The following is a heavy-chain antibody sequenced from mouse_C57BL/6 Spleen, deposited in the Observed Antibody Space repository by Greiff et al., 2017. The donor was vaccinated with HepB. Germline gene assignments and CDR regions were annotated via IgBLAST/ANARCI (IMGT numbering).Heavy chain of an antibody. CDR3: ADNYGSSYWYFDV. CDR2: IYPGDGDT. CDR1: GYAFSSSW. D-gene: IGHD1-1*01. J-gene: IGHJ1*03. V-gene: IGHV1-82*01. Sequence: VQLQQSGPELVKPGASVKISCKASGYAFSSSWMNWVKQRPGKGLEWIGRIYPGDGDTNYNGKFKGKATLTADNSSSTAYMQLSSLTSEDSAVYFCADNYGSSYWYFDVWGTGTTVTVSS.